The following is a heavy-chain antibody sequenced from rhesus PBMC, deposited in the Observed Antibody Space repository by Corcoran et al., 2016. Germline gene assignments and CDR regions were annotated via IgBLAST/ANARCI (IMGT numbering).Heavy chain of an antibody. J-gene: IGHJ4*01. V-gene: IGHV3S16*01. CDR1: GFTFSSYG. CDR2: ISSARSYL. CDR3: TSGAFDY. D-gene: IGHD3-34*01. Sequence: EVQLVESGGGLVQPGGSLRLSCAASGFTFSSYGMSWVRQAPGKGRAGVSSISSARSYLISADSVKGRFTIARDTAKNSLCLQMNSLRAEDTAVYYCTSGAFDYWGQGVLVTVSS.